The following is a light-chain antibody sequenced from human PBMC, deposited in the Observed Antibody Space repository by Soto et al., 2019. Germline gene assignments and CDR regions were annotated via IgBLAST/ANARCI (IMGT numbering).Light chain of an antibody. CDR3: SSYTTSQSYV. Sequence: QSALTQPASVSGSSGQSITISCIGTSSDIGNYNYVSWFQQHPGKAPKLMISAVSNRPSGVSSRFSGSKSGNTASLTISGLQAEDEADYYCSSYTTSQSYVFGTGTKLNVL. J-gene: IGLJ1*01. CDR1: SSDIGNYNY. CDR2: AVS. V-gene: IGLV2-14*03.